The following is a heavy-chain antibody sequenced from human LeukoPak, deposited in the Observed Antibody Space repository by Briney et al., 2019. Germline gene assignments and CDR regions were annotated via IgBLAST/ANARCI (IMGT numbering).Heavy chain of an antibody. J-gene: IGHJ4*02. V-gene: IGHV3-23*01. CDR2: IIGSDGTT. D-gene: IGHD3/OR15-3a*01. CDR3: AKDQMRTYYFDS. Sequence: PGGSLRLSCEVSAFTSSLYVMSWVRQAPGKGLEWVSSIIGSDGTTHYGVSVKGRFTISRDNTNNTLYLQMDSLTAENTAIYYCAKDQMRTYYFDSWGQGALVTVSS. CDR1: AFTSSLYV.